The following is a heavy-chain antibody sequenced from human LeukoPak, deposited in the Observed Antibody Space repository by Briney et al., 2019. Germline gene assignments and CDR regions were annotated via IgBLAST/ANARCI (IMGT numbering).Heavy chain of an antibody. CDR2: IIPIFGTA. J-gene: IGHJ4*02. CDR3: ASGWFGELSPFDY. V-gene: IGHV1-69*13. D-gene: IGHD3-10*01. CDR1: GGTFSSYA. Sequence: SVKVSCTASGGTFSSYAISWVRQAPGQGLEWMGGIIPIFGTANYAQKFQGRVTITADESTSTAYMELSSLRSEDTAVYYCASGWFGELSPFDYWGQGTLVTVSS.